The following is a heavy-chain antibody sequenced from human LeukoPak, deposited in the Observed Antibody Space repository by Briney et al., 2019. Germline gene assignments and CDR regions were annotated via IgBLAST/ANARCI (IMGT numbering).Heavy chain of an antibody. J-gene: IGHJ4*02. V-gene: IGHV1-2*06. D-gene: IGHD3-10*01. CDR2: ISPSSGVT. CDR3: TTRGGESSPLRY. CDR1: GYTFTGYS. Sequence: GASVKVSCKASGYTFTGYSIQWVRQAPRQGLEWMGRISPSSGVTHYAQKFQDSVTLTRDTSISTAYLEVNTLRSDDTAVYYCTTRGGESSPLRYWGQGTLVTVSS.